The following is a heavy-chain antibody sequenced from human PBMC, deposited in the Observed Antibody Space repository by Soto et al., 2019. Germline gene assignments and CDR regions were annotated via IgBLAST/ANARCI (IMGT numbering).Heavy chain of an antibody. Sequence: ASVKVSCKASGYTFTSYDINWVRQATGQGLEWMGWMNPNSGNTGYAQKFQGRVTMTRNTSISTAYMELSSLRSEDTAVYYCARGDYIGCYYYYGMDVWGQGTTVTVSS. CDR3: ARGDYIGCYYYYGMDV. CDR1: GYTFTSYD. CDR2: MNPNSGNT. J-gene: IGHJ6*02. D-gene: IGHD2-15*01. V-gene: IGHV1-8*01.